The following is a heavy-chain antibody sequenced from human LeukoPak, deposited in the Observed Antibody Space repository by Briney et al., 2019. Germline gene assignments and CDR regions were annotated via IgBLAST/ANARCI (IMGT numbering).Heavy chain of an antibody. CDR1: GFTFSAFA. CDR2: ISGSGGST. Sequence: GGSLRLSCAASGFTFSAFAMSWVRQAPGKGLEWVSAISGSGGSTYYADSVKGRFTISRDNSKNTLYLQMNSLRAEDTAVYYCAKDINGYASAFDIWGQGTMVTVSS. J-gene: IGHJ3*02. V-gene: IGHV3-23*01. CDR3: AKDINGYASAFDI. D-gene: IGHD1-14*01.